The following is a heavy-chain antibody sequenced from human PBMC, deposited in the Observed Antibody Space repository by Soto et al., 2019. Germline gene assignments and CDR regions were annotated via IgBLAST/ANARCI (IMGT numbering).Heavy chain of an antibody. CDR3: ASFATYSSSWYRIAVAGTGMAVFDY. D-gene: IGHD6-13*01. CDR1: GGSISSSSYY. J-gene: IGHJ4*02. V-gene: IGHV4-39*01. Sequence: SETLSLTCTVSGGSISSSSYYWGWIRQPPGKGLEWIGSIYYSGSTYYNPSLKSRVTISVDTSKNQFSLKLSSLTAADTAVYYCASFATYSSSWYRIAVAGTGMAVFDYWGQGTLVTVSS. CDR2: IYYSGST.